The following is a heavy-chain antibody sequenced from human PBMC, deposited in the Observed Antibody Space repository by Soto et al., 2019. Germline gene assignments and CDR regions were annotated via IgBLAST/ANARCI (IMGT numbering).Heavy chain of an antibody. CDR1: GFTFNTYA. J-gene: IGHJ4*02. CDR3: AKTGGLGAILILGVARGSFDY. CDR2: IIGSGGAT. D-gene: IGHD3-3*02. Sequence: GGSLRLSCATSGFTFNTYAMTWVRQAPGKGLEWVSSIIGSGGATYYADSVKGRFTISRDNSRNTLYLQMTSLRAEDTAVYYCAKTGGLGAILILGVARGSFDYWSQGILVTVSS. V-gene: IGHV3-23*01.